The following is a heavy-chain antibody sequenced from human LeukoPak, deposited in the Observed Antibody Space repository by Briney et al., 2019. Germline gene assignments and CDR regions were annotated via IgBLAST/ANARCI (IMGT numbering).Heavy chain of an antibody. V-gene: IGHV3-66*02. CDR3: AVDSRDGYYFDY. J-gene: IGHJ4*02. CDR2: IYSGGST. CDR1: GFTVSSNY. D-gene: IGHD6-13*01. Sequence: GGSLRLSCAASGFTVSSNYMSWVRQAPGKGLEWVSVIYSGGSTYYADSVKSRFTISRDNSKNTLYLQMNSLRAEDTAVYYCAVDSRDGYYFDYWGQGTLVTVSS.